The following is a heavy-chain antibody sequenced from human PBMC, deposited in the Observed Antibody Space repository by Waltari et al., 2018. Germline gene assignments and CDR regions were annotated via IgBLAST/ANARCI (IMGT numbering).Heavy chain of an antibody. J-gene: IGHJ6*02. Sequence: QVQLVQSGAEVKKPGSSVKVSCKASGGTFSSYAISWVRQAPGQGLEWMGGIIPSCGTANYAQKFQGRVTITADESTSTAYMELSSLRSEDTAVYYCARSGSGSYKYYYYGMDVWGQGTTVTVSS. CDR1: GGTFSSYA. CDR3: ARSGSGSYKYYYYGMDV. D-gene: IGHD3-10*01. V-gene: IGHV1-69*01. CDR2: IIPSCGTA.